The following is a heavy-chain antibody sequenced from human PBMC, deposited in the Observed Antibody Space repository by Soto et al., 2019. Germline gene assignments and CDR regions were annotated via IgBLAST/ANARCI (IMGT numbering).Heavy chain of an antibody. CDR2: ISNSGST. Sequence: PGGSLRLSCAASGFTFRNCAMSWVRQAPGRGLEWVSTISNSGSTYYADAVKGRFTISRDISKNTLYLQMSSLRADDTALYYCAKDREGYCSSTSCLYYFDSWGQGTQVTVSS. V-gene: IGHV3-23*01. CDR1: GFTFRNCA. J-gene: IGHJ4*02. D-gene: IGHD2-2*01. CDR3: AKDREGYCSSTSCLYYFDS.